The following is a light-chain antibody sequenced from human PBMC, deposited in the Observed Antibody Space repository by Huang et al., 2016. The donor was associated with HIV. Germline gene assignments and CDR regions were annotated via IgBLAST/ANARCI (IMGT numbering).Light chain of an antibody. J-gene: IGKJ2*01. CDR3: QQSFRAPRT. CDR1: QNIDRY. V-gene: IGKV1-39*01. CDR2: STS. Sequence: DIQMTQSPSSLSASVGARIIITCRASQNIDRYLNWYQQMPGKAPQLLIYSTSSLQGGVPPRFSASGSGTDFTLSISSLQPEDSATYFCQQSFRAPRTFGQGTILEI.